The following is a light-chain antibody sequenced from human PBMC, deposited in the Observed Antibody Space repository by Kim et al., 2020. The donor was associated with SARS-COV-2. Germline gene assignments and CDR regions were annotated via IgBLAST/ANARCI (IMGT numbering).Light chain of an antibody. CDR2: DAS. CDR3: QQTHTPPWT. CDR1: QSVAKY. J-gene: IGKJ1*01. V-gene: IGKV1-39*01. Sequence: ASVGDRVTITCRASQSVAKYLNWYQHKPGKAPKILIYDASSLHSGVPSRFSASESGTEFTLTISRLQPDDIATYYCQQTHTPPWTFGQGTKVDIK.